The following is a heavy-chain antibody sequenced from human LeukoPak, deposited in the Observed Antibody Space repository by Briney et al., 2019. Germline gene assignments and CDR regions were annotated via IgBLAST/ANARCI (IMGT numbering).Heavy chain of an antibody. CDR2: IKQDGSEK. Sequence: AWGSLRLTCAASGFTFSSYWRRWVGQAPGQELEGGANIKQDGSEKYYVDSVKGRFTISKDNAKNSLYLQMNSLRAEDTAVYYCARDPLPLYCSGGSCYGIDYWGQGTLVTVSS. J-gene: IGHJ4*02. D-gene: IGHD2-15*01. V-gene: IGHV3-7*01. CDR3: ARDPLPLYCSGGSCYGIDY. CDR1: GFTFSSYW.